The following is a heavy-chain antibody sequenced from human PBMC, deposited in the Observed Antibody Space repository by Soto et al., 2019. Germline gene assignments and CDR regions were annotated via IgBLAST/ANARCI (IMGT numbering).Heavy chain of an antibody. D-gene: IGHD4-17*01. CDR3: ARSDYYEDTGTFEN. CDR1: GYSVSDFG. Sequence: QVHLVQSGGELKKPGASVKVSCKASGYSVSDFGITWVRQAPGQCLECMGWISGKNGNTNNAQRVQGRFTLTADTSTSTAYMEMRALTSDDTGIYYCARSDYYEDTGTFENWGQGTSVTVSS. V-gene: IGHV1-18*04. CDR2: ISGKNGNT. J-gene: IGHJ4*02.